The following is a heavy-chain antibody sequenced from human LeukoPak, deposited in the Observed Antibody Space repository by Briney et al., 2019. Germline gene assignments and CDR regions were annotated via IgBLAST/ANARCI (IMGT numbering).Heavy chain of an antibody. CDR3: ASAWSY. V-gene: IGHV3-74*01. D-gene: IGHD1-1*01. J-gene: IGHJ4*02. CDR1: GFTFSSYW. Sequence: GGSLRLSCAASGFTFSSYWMHWVRHAPGKGLVWVSYISPDGSTTRYADSVKGRFTISRDNAKNRLYLQMNSLRVEDTAVYFCASAWSYWGQGALVTVSS. CDR2: ISPDGSTT.